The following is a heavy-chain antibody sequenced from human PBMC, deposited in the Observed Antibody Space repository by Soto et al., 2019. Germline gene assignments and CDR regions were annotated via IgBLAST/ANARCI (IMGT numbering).Heavy chain of an antibody. Sequence: QVQLQQWGAGLLKPSETLSLTCAVYGGPFSGYYWTWIRQPPGKGLEWIGEINHSGSTNYNPSLKSRVTISVDTSKNQFSLKLSSVTAADTAVYYCARGYVRNFDYWGQGTLVTVSS. CDR1: GGPFSGYY. V-gene: IGHV4-34*01. CDR3: ARGYVRNFDY. D-gene: IGHD3-10*02. CDR2: INHSGST. J-gene: IGHJ4*02.